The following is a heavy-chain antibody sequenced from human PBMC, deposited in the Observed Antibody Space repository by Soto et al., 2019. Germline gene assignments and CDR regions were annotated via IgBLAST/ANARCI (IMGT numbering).Heavy chain of an antibody. CDR3: ARDEQSSGWYDAFYI. V-gene: IGHV3-33*01. D-gene: IGHD6-19*01. Sequence: GGSLRLSCAASGFTFSSYGMHWVRQDPGKGLEWVAVIWYDGSNKYYADSVKVRFTISRDNSKNTLYLQMNSLSAEDRAVYYCARDEQSSGWYDAFYIWGQGTMVTVSS. CDR2: IWYDGSNK. J-gene: IGHJ3*02. CDR1: GFTFSSYG.